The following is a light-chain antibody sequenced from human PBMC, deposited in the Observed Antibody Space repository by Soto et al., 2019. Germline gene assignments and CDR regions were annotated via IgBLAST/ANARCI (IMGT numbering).Light chain of an antibody. Sequence: EIVLTQSPGTLSLSPGERATLSCRASQSVSSSFLAWYQQKPGQAPRLLIYAASRRATGIPDRFSGSGSGTDFTLTISRLEPEDFAVYYCQQYGSSVFNFGPGTKVDI. J-gene: IGKJ3*01. V-gene: IGKV3-20*01. CDR3: QQYGSSVFN. CDR1: QSVSSSF. CDR2: AAS.